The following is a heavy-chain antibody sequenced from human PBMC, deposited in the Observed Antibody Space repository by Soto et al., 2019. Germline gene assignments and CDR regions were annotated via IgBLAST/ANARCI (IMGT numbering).Heavy chain of an antibody. Sequence: SETLSLTCTVAGASMSGNYWTWVRQPPGKGLEWIGNMFYSGTTNYNPSLRSRVTMSLDTSVNQFSLRLSSVTAADAAVYYCARPNLWYGKILQWGRGTLVTVPS. D-gene: IGHD2-15*01. J-gene: IGHJ1*01. V-gene: IGHV4-59*08. CDR2: MFYSGTT. CDR3: ARPNLWYGKILQ. CDR1: GASMSGNY.